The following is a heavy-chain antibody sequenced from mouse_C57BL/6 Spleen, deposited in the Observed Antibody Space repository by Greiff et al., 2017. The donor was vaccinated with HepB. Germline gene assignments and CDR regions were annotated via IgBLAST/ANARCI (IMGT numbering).Heavy chain of an antibody. CDR2: IWRGGST. CDR1: GFSLTSYG. J-gene: IGHJ4*01. V-gene: IGHV2-5*01. D-gene: IGHD2-5*01. CDR3: AKTYYSNGSYAMDY. Sequence: VQLVESGPGLVQPSQSLSITCTVSGFSLTSYGVHWVRQSPGKGLEWLGVIWRGGSTDYNAAFMSRLSITKDNSKSQVFFKMNSLQADDTAIYYCAKTYYSNGSYAMDYWGQGTSVTVSS.